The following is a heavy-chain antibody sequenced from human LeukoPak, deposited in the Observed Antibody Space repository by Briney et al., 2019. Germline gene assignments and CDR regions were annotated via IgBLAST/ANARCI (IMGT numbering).Heavy chain of an antibody. J-gene: IGHJ6*02. D-gene: IGHD5-18*01. Sequence: SETLSLTCTVSGGSISSYYWSWIRQPPGKGLEWIGYIYYSGSTNYNPSLKSRVTISVDTSKNQFSLKLSSVTAADTAVYYCASGKRGYSYGRGYYYYGMDVWGQGTTVTVSS. CDR2: IYYSGST. CDR1: GGSISSYY. CDR3: ASGKRGYSYGRGYYYYGMDV. V-gene: IGHV4-59*12.